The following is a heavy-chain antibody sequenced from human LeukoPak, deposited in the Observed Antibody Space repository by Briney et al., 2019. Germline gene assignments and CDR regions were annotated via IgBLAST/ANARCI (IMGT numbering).Heavy chain of an antibody. J-gene: IGHJ3*02. CDR1: GFTFSSYT. V-gene: IGHV3-48*04. D-gene: IGHD2-21*01. CDR3: ARDRAKVVRAFDI. CDR2: ITYDSSII. Sequence: GGSLRLSCAASGFTFSSYTMNWVRQAPGKGLEWVSSITYDSSIIYDADSVEGRFTISRDNSKNSLYLQMNSLRAEDTAVYYCARDRAKVVRAFDIWGQGTMVTVSS.